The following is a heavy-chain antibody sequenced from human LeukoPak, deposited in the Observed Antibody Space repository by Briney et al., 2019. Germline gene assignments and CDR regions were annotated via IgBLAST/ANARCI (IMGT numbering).Heavy chain of an antibody. CDR2: IYSGGST. Sequence: GGSLRLSCAASGFTVSSNYMSWVRQAPGKGLEWVSVIYSGGSTYYADSVKGRFTISRDNSKNTLYLQMNSLRAEDTAVYYCASSGRHAEYFQHWGQGTLVTVSS. J-gene: IGHJ1*01. D-gene: IGHD6-19*01. V-gene: IGHV3-53*01. CDR3: ASSGRHAEYFQH. CDR1: GFTVSSNY.